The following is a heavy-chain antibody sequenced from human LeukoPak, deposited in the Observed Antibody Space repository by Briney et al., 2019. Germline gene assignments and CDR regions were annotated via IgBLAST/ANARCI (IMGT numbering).Heavy chain of an antibody. CDR2: ISYDGSNK. CDR1: GFTFSSYA. Sequence: GGSLRLSCAASGFTFSSYAMHWVRRAPGKGLEWVAVISYDGSNKYYADSVKGRFTISRDNSKNTLYLQMNSLRAEDTAVYYCARKYKHYYDSSGYYPARGAFDIWGQGTMVTVSS. V-gene: IGHV3-30*04. J-gene: IGHJ3*02. D-gene: IGHD3-22*01. CDR3: ARKYKHYYDSSGYYPARGAFDI.